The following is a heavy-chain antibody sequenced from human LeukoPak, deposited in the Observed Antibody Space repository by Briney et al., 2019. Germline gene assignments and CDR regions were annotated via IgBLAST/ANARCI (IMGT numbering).Heavy chain of an antibody. Sequence: SETLSLTCTVSGASFSSGDQYWNWIRQSPGKGLEWIGSIHPSGTLYNNPSLESRVTMSMDTSKNQFSLNLNSVTAADTAVYYCSRGLDSRKLGYWGQGTLVTVSS. J-gene: IGHJ4*02. V-gene: IGHV4-31*03. CDR2: IHPSGTL. CDR3: SRGLDSRKLGY. D-gene: IGHD3-22*01. CDR1: GASFSSGDQY.